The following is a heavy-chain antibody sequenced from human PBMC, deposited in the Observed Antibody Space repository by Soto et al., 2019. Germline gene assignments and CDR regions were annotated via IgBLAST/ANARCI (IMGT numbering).Heavy chain of an antibody. D-gene: IGHD4-4*01. CDR1: GFSFSTGAVA. CDR2: IHWDDDK. CDR3: AHSFRPYSNFDY. Sequence: PTLVNPTQTLTLTCSFSGFSFSTGAVAVGWIRQPPGKALEWLALIHWDDDKRYSPSLKSRLTITKDNSKNQVVLTMMNMDPVDTATYYCAHSFRPYSNFDYWGQGTLVTVSS. J-gene: IGHJ4*02. V-gene: IGHV2-5*02.